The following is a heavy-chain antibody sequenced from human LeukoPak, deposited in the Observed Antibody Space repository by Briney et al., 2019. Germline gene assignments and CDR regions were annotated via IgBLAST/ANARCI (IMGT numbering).Heavy chain of an antibody. Sequence: GGSLRLSCAASGFTFSSFAMHWVRQASGKGLEWVAVISSDGNAKYYAGSVRGRFTISEDNSKNTLSLQMNSLRDDDAAVYYCARENYSDTSGSYYFDYWGQRTLVTVSS. D-gene: IGHD3-22*01. CDR3: ARENYSDTSGSYYFDY. CDR2: ISSDGNAK. CDR1: GFTFSSFA. V-gene: IGHV3-30-3*01. J-gene: IGHJ4*02.